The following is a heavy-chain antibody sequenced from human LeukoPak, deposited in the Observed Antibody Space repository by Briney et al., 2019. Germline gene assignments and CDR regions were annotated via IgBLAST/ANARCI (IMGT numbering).Heavy chain of an antibody. D-gene: IGHD5-24*01. CDR1: GGSFSGYY. CDR3: ARVVSGRDGYNFLTRRGYFDY. CDR2: INHSGST. J-gene: IGHJ4*02. V-gene: IGHV4-34*01. Sequence: TSETLSLTCAVYGGSFSGYYWSWIRQPPGKGLEWIGEINHSGSTNYNPSLKSQVTISVDTSKNQFSLKLSSVTAADTAVYYCARVVSGRDGYNFLTRRGYFDYWGQGTLVTVSS.